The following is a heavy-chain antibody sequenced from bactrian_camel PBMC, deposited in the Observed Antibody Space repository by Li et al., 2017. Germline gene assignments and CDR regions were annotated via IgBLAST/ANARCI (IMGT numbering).Heavy chain of an antibody. CDR1: GYTYSGNC. J-gene: IGHJ4*01. CDR2: IYTGGSSSA. Sequence: HVQLVESGGGSALAGGSLRLSCVVSGYTYSGNCMAWFRQAPGKERERVAAIYTGGSSSAYYADSVKGRFTISRDSAKNTVYLQMDSLKIEDTAVYYCALGSSRQATMTARGKGTQVTVS. D-gene: IGHD3*01. V-gene: IGHV3S1*01.